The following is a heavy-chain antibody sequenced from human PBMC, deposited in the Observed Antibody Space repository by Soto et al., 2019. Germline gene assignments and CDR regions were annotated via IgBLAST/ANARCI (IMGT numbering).Heavy chain of an antibody. CDR1: GVSIHNSHSF. J-gene: IGHJ5*02. V-gene: IGHV4-39*01. Sequence: QVHLQESGPGLVKPSETLSLTCTVSGVSIHNSHSFWAWIRQPPGKGLQFIASVYHNGGAHYNSSLKSRVSISVDQANKQVFLRMRSLTAADTAFYYCGRVVEGATRHTDPDAWGQGILVTVS. CDR2: VYHNGGA. D-gene: IGHD2-21*01. CDR3: GRVVEGATRHTDPDA.